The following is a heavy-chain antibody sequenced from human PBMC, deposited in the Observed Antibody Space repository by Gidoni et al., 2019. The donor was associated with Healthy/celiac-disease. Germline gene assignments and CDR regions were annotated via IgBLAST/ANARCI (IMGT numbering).Heavy chain of an antibody. Sequence: QVQLVQSGAEVKKPGSSVKVSCKASGYTFTSSYMHWVRQDPGQGLEWMGIINPSGGSTSYEKKFQGRVTMTRETSTSTGYMELSSLRSEDTAVYYCAREGDLEYSSSHFDYWGQGTLVTVSS. CDR2: INPSGGST. D-gene: IGHD6-6*01. CDR1: GYTFTSSY. J-gene: IGHJ4*02. V-gene: IGHV1-46*01. CDR3: AREGDLEYSSSHFDY.